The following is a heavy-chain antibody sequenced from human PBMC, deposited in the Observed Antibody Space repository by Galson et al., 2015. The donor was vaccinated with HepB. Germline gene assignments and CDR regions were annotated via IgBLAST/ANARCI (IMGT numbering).Heavy chain of an antibody. V-gene: IGHV4-34*01. CDR3: ARLLAAGRRRYYYYMDV. J-gene: IGHJ6*03. Sequence: TLSLTCAVYGGSFSGYYWSWIRQPPGKGLEWIGEINHSGSTNYNPSLKSRVTISVDTSKNQFSLKLSSVTAADTAVYYCARLLAAGRRRYYYYMDVWGKGTTVTVSS. CDR2: INHSGST. D-gene: IGHD3-3*02. CDR1: GGSFSGYY.